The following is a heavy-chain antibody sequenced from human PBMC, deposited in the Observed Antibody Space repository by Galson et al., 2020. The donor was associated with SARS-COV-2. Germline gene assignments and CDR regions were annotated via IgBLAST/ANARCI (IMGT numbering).Heavy chain of an antibody. V-gene: IGHV4-61*02. D-gene: IGHD1-26*01. Sequence: SETLSLTCTVSGGSISSSSYYWNWIRPPAGKGLAWLGRIYLSERTNYNPSLKSRVTISADTSKNQFSLRLTSVTATDTAVYYCARESRWDLDFDYWGQGSLVTVSS. CDR2: IYLSERT. J-gene: IGHJ4*02. CDR3: ARESRWDLDFDY. CDR1: GGSISSSSYY.